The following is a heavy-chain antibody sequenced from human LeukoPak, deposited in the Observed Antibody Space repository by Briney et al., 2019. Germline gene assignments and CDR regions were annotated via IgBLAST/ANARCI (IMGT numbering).Heavy chain of an antibody. Sequence: GGSLRLSCVASGFAFGDDSMNWVRQPPGKGLEWVSSISSTSTYIYYADSVKGRFTISRDNARNSLFLQMNNLRVDDSAVYYCAREYTAMAYDYWGQGNLVTVSS. CDR3: AREYTAMAYDY. J-gene: IGHJ4*02. CDR1: GFAFGDDS. V-gene: IGHV3-21*01. D-gene: IGHD5-18*01. CDR2: ISSTSTYI.